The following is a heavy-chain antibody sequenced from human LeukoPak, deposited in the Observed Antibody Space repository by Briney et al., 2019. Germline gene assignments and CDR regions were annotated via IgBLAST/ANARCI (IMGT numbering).Heavy chain of an antibody. CDR3: ARDRRVYYDSSGSGDAFDI. D-gene: IGHD3-22*01. CDR2: INHSGST. J-gene: IGHJ3*02. V-gene: IGHV4-34*01. CDR1: GGSFSGYY. Sequence: SETLSLTCAVYGGSFSGYYWSWIRQPPGKGLEWIGEINHSGSTNYNPSLKSRVTISVDTSKNQFSLKLSSMTAADTAVYYCARDRRVYYDSSGSGDAFDIWGQGTMVTVSS.